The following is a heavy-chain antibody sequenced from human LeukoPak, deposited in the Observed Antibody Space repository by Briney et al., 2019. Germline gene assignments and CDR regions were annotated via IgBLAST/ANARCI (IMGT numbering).Heavy chain of an antibody. CDR1: GGSFSGYY. V-gene: IGHV4-34*01. Sequence: PSETLSLTCAVYGGSFSGYYWSWIRQPPGKGLEWIGEINHSGSTNYNPSLKSRVTISVDTSKNQFSLKLSSVTAADTAVYYCARAPWWPRYYFDYWGQGTLVTVSS. D-gene: IGHD2-15*01. J-gene: IGHJ4*02. CDR3: ARAPWWPRYYFDY. CDR2: INHSGST.